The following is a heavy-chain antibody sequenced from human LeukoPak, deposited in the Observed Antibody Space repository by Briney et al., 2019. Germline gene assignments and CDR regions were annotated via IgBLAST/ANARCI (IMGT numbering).Heavy chain of an antibody. Sequence: GGSLRLSCAASGFIFSSYAMSCVRQAPGKGLEWVLAISGSGVSTYDADSVKGRFTISIDNSKNTLYLQMNSLRAEDTAVDYCAKYQETPTSEFGYWGQGTLVTVSS. D-gene: IGHD2-2*01. J-gene: IGHJ4*02. CDR3: AKYQETPTSEFGY. V-gene: IGHV3-23*01. CDR1: GFIFSSYA. CDR2: ISGSGVST.